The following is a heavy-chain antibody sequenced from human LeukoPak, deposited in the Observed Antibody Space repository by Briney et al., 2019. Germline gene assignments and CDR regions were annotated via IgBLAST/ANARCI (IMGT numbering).Heavy chain of an antibody. V-gene: IGHV3-9*01. J-gene: IGHJ6*02. CDR1: GFTFDDYA. Sequence: GRSLRLSCAASGFTFDDYAMHWVRQAPGKGLEWVSGISWNSGSIGYADSVKGRFTISRDNAKNSLYLQMNSLRAEDTALYYCAKDIVRAYYGFYGMDVWGQGTTVTVSS. CDR3: AKDIVRAYYGFYGMDV. D-gene: IGHD3-3*01. CDR2: ISWNSGSI.